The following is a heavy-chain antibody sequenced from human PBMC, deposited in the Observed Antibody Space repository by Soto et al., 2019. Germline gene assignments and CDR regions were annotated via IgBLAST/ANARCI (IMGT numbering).Heavy chain of an antibody. CDR3: AKDYYGDFDY. Sequence: HPGGSLRLSCAASGFTFSSYAMSWVRQAPGKGLEWVSTISGSGGTTYYADSVKGRFTISRDNSKNTLYLQMNTLRAEDTAVYYCAKDYYGDFDYWGLGTLVTVSS. CDR2: ISGSGGTT. V-gene: IGHV3-23*01. D-gene: IGHD4-17*01. CDR1: GFTFSSYA. J-gene: IGHJ4*02.